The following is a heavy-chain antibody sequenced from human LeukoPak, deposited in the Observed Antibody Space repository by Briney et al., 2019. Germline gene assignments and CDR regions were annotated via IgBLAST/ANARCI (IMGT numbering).Heavy chain of an antibody. CDR3: ARGALGASRGYYFDY. CDR1: GFTFSSYW. V-gene: IGHV3-7*01. D-gene: IGHD3-16*01. Sequence: PGGSLRLSCAASGFTFSSYWMSWVRQAPGKGLEWVANIKQDGSEKYYVDSVKGRFTISRDNAKNTLYLQMNSLRAEDTAVYYCARGALGASRGYYFDYWGQGTLVTVSS. CDR2: IKQDGSEK. J-gene: IGHJ4*02.